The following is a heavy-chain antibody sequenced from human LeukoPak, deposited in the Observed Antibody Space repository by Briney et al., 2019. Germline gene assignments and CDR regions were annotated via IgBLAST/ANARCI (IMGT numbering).Heavy chain of an antibody. D-gene: IGHD3-10*01. V-gene: IGHV1-69*06. CDR2: IIPIFGTA. CDR3: AREGTGSSLSEYFQH. Sequence: SVKVSCKASGGTFSSYAISWLRQAPGQGLEWMGGIIPIFGTANYAQKFQGRVTITADKSTSTAYMELSSLRSEDTAVYYCAREGTGSSLSEYFQHWGQGTLVTVSS. J-gene: IGHJ1*01. CDR1: GGTFSSYA.